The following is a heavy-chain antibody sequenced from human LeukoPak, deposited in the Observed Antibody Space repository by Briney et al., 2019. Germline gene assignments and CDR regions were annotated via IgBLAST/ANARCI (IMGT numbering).Heavy chain of an antibody. CDR3: ARDSATCTNGVCYYYFDY. CDR2: IYTSGST. J-gene: IGHJ4*02. D-gene: IGHD2-8*01. V-gene: IGHV4-4*07. Sequence: PSETLSLTCTVSGGSISSYYWGWIRQPAGKGLEWIGRIYTSGSTNYNPSLKSRVTMSVDTSKNQFSLKLSSVTAADTAVYYCARDSATCTNGVCYYYFDYWGQGTLVTVSS. CDR1: GGSISSYY.